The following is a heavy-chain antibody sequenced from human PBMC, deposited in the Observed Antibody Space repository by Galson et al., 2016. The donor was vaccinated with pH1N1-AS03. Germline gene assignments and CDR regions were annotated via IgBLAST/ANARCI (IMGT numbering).Heavy chain of an antibody. CDR1: GGSISSGTYF. Sequence: TLSLTCTVSGGSISSGTYFWNWIRQHPGKGLEWIGLIYDSGNTFYNPSLKSRVSISVDTSKNQFSRELNSVTAADTAVYYCASVSLAYCSSTSCFRFDPWGQGTLVTASS. CDR3: ASVSLAYCSSTSCFRFDP. J-gene: IGHJ5*02. CDR2: IYDSGNT. V-gene: IGHV4-31*03. D-gene: IGHD2-2*01.